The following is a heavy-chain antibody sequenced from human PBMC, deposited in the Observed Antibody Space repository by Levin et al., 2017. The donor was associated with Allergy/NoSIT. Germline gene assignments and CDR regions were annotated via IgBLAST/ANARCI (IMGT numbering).Heavy chain of an antibody. J-gene: IGHJ4*02. D-gene: IGHD2-15*01. V-gene: IGHV3-72*01. CDR2: IRNKANSYST. Sequence: GGSLRLSCAASGFTFSEHYMDWVRQAPGKGLEWVGRIRNKANSYSTDYAASVKGRFTVSRDDSTNSLYLQLNSLKTEDTAMYYCTSGYCSGSTCYLNFGDYWGQGTLVTVSS. CDR1: GFTFSEHY. CDR3: TSGYCSGSTCYLNFGDY.